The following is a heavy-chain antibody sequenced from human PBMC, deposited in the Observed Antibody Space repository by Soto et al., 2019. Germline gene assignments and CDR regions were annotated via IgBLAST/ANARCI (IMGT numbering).Heavy chain of an antibody. D-gene: IGHD6-19*01. CDR3: GGTESYPSGLDY. CDR1: GYSSRSGYY. J-gene: IGHJ4*02. V-gene: IGHV4-38-2*01. Sequence: SETLSLTCAVSGYSSRSGYYWAWIRQPPGKGLEYIGSIYHSGGTFYNPSLKSRVTMSVDTSKKQFSLRLTAVTAADTAVYYCGGTESYPSGLDYWGQGTVVTFSS. CDR2: IYHSGGT.